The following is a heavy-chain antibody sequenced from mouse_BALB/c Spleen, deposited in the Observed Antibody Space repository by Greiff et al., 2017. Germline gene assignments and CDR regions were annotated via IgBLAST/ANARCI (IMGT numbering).Heavy chain of an antibody. J-gene: IGHJ3*01. CDR1: GYAFSSSW. CDR3: AREEILAY. Sequence: QVQLKQSGPELVKPGASVKISCKASGYAFSSSWMNWVKQRPGQGLEWIGRIYPGDGDTNYNGKFKGKATLTADKSSSTAYMQLSSLTSVDSAVYFCAREEILAYWGQGTLVTVSA. V-gene: IGHV1-82*01. CDR2: IYPGDGDT.